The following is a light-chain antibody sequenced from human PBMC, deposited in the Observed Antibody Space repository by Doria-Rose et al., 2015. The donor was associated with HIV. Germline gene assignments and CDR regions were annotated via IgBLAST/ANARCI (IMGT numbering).Light chain of an antibody. J-gene: IGKJ4*01. CDR2: AAS. V-gene: IGKV1-39*01. CDR1: QSIAYY. CDR3: QQIYSTPLT. Sequence: TQSPSSLSASVGDRVTITCRASQSIAYYLNWYQHKPGKAPKLLIYAASGLQSGVPSRFSGSGSGTDFTLAISSLQPEDFASYHCQQIYSTPLTFGGGTKVEIK.